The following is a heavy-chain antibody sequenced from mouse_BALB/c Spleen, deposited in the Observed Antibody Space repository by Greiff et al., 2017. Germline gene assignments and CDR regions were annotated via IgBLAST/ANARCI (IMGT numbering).Heavy chain of an antibody. D-gene: IGHD1-1*01. V-gene: IGHV5-15*02. CDR1: GFTFSDYG. Sequence: EVMLVESGGGLVQPGGSRKLSCAASGFTFSDYGMAWVRQAPGKGPEWVAFISNLAYSIYYADTVTGRFTISRENAKNTLYLEMSSLRSEDTAMYYCARVYGSSYHFDDWGQGTTLTVSS. J-gene: IGHJ2*01. CDR3: ARVYGSSYHFDD. CDR2: ISNLAYSI.